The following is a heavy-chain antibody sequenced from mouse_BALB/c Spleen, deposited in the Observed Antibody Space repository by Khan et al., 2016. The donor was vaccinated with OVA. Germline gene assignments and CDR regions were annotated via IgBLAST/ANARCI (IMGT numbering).Heavy chain of an antibody. V-gene: IGHV2-6-5*01. D-gene: IGHD1-1*02. CDR1: GFSLTDYG. CDR2: IWGGGST. Sequence: VQLQESGPGLVAPSQSLSITCTVSGFSLTDYGVSWIRQSPGKGLEWLGLIWGGGSTYSHSVLKSRLSISKDNSKSQVFLKMNSLQTDDTAMYYCAKLLWSHYCAMYYWGQGTSVTVSS. CDR3: AKLLWSHYCAMYY. J-gene: IGHJ4*01.